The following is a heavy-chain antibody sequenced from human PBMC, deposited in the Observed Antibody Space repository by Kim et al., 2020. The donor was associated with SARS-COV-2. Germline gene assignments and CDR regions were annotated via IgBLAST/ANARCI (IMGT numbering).Heavy chain of an antibody. J-gene: IGHJ6*02. Sequence: SETLSLTCTVSGAPISSGGYYWDWIRRHPGEGLEWFGYIYNSGSNYYNPSLKSRVTISVETSRNQFSLNVRSVTAADTAEDYCARVGARGHGMDAWGHGT. CDR1: GAPISSGGYY. V-gene: IGHV4-31*03. CDR3: ARVGARGHGMDA. CDR2: IYNSGSN. D-gene: IGHD3-16*01.